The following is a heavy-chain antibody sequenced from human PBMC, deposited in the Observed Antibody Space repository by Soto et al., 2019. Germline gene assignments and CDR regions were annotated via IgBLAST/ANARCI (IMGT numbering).Heavy chain of an antibody. D-gene: IGHD2-15*01. V-gene: IGHV4-4*02. CDR2: IYHSGST. Sequence: QVQLQESGPGLVKPSGTLSLTCAVSGGSISSSNWWSWVLQPPGKGLEWIGEIYHSGSTNYNPSHKRRVTISLDKSKNQFSLKLSSVTAADTAVYYCARLGYCSGDSCYSFWYFDLWGRGTLVTLSS. CDR1: GGSISSSNW. CDR3: ARLGYCSGDSCYSFWYFDL. J-gene: IGHJ2*01.